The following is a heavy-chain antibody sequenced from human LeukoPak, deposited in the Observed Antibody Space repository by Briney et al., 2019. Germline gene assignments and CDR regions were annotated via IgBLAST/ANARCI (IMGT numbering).Heavy chain of an antibody. CDR2: IKQDGSEK. CDR3: AREGYYYDSSGYYLDY. D-gene: IGHD3-22*01. CDR1: GFTFSSYA. Sequence: GGSLRLSCAASGFTFSSYAMHWVRQAPGKGLEWVANIKQDGSEKYYVDSVKGRFTISRDNAKNSLYLQMNSLRAEDTAVYYCAREGYYYDSSGYYLDYWGQGTLVTVSS. J-gene: IGHJ4*02. V-gene: IGHV3-7*01.